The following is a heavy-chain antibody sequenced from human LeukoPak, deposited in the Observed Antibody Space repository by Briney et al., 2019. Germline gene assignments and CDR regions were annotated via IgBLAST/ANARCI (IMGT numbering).Heavy chain of an antibody. J-gene: IGHJ4*02. Sequence: GGSLRLSCAASGFTFSSHAMNWVRQAPGKGLEWVSAIGSGGGSTDYADSVQGRFTISRDNSKRTLYLQMNSLRAEDTAVYYCAKGFLGGTDQYFDSWGQGTLVTVSS. CDR1: GFTFSSHA. D-gene: IGHD6-19*01. CDR3: AKGFLGGTDQYFDS. CDR2: IGSGGGST. V-gene: IGHV3-23*01.